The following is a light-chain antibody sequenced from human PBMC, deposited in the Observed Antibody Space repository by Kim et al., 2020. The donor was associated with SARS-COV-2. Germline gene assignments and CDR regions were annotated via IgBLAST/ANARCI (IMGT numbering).Light chain of an antibody. J-gene: IGKJ2*01. CDR3: HQYNNWPLT. CDR1: QSFSSN. V-gene: IGKV3-15*01. CDR2: GAS. Sequence: EIVMTQSPATLSVSPGERATLSCRASQSFSSNLAWYQQKPGQAPRLLIYGASTRATGIPARFSGSGSGTEFTLTISSLQSEDFTVYYCHQYNNWPLTFGQETKLEI.